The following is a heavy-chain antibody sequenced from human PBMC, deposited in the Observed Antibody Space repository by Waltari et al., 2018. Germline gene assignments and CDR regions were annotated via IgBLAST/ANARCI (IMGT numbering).Heavy chain of an antibody. V-gene: IGHV4-4*07. D-gene: IGHD6-19*01. J-gene: IGHJ2*01. Sequence: QVQLQESGPGLVKPSETLSLTCTVSGGSISSSYWSWIRQPAGKGLEWIGRIYTSGSTNYNPSLKSRVTMSVDTSKNQFSLKLSSVTAADTAVYYCARARRVAVAGDDWYFDLWGRGTLVTVSS. CDR1: GGSISSSY. CDR3: ARARRVAVAGDDWYFDL. CDR2: IYTSGST.